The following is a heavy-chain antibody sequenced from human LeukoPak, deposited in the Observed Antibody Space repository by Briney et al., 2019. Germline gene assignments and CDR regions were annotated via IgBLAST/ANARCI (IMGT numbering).Heavy chain of an antibody. CDR2: IYPGDSDT. J-gene: IGHJ4*02. CDR3: ARIGGFGSGSAYFDN. Sequence: GESLKISCKGFGYSFTSYWIGWVRQMPGKGLGWMGIIYPGDSDTKYSPPFQGQVTISADKSISTAYLQWSSLKASDTAMYYCARIGGFGSGSAYFDNWGQGTPVTVSS. V-gene: IGHV5-51*01. D-gene: IGHD3-10*01. CDR1: GYSFTSYW.